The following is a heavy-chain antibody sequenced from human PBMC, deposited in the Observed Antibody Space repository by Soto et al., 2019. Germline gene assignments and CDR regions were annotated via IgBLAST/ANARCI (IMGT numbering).Heavy chain of an antibody. V-gene: IGHV1-18*01. D-gene: IGHD2-2*01. CDR2: ISAYNGNT. CDR3: ARDSFRYCSSTSCYGGGWFDP. Sequence: QVQLVQSGAEVKKPGASVKVSCKTSGYTFTSYGISWVRQAPVQGLERMGWISAYNGNTNYAQKLQGRVTMTTDTSTSTAYLELRSLRPDDTAVYYCARDSFRYCSSTSCYGGGWFDPWGQGTLVTVSS. CDR1: GYTFTSYG. J-gene: IGHJ5*02.